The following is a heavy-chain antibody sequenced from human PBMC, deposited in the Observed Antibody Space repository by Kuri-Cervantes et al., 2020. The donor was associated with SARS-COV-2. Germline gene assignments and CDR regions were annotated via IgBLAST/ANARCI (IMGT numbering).Heavy chain of an antibody. CDR1: GFTFDDYG. CDR3: AREGYYSDCSCYQSPDY. J-gene: IGHJ4*01. CDR2: INCSGGST. V-gene: IGHV3-20*04. D-gene: IGHD3-22*01. Sequence: GESLKISCAASGFTFDDYGMSWVRQAPGKGLEWVSGINCSGGSTCYAVSVKGRFTISRDNAKNYLYLQMNSLRAEDTALYYCAREGYYSDCSCYQSPDYWGQGTMVTVSS.